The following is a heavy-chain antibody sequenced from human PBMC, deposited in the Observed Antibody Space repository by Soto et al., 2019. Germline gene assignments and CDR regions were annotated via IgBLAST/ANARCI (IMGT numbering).Heavy chain of an antibody. CDR3: ARPFSSGWYGDFDY. J-gene: IGHJ4*02. D-gene: IGHD6-19*01. CDR2: ISYDASNK. Sequence: PGGSLRLSCAASGFAFSSYAMHWVRRAPGKGLEWVAVISYDASNKYYADSVKGRFTISRDNSKKTMYLQMSNLRAEDTAVYYCARPFSSGWYGDFDYWGQGTLVTVSS. CDR1: GFAFSSYA. V-gene: IGHV3-30-3*01.